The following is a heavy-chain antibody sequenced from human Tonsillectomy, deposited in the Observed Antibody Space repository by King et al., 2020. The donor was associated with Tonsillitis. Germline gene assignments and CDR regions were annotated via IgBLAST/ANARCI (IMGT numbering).Heavy chain of an antibody. CDR2: INAYNGHT. J-gene: IGHJ3*02. Sequence: QLVQSGAEVKKPGASVKVSCKTSGYTFLIYGISWVRQAPGQGLEWMGWINAYNGHTNYAQKLQDRVTMTTDTSTSTAYMELRRLRSDDTAVYYCARNYYKDYRVSFFDIWGQGTMVTVSS. V-gene: IGHV1-18*01. CDR1: GYTFLIYG. D-gene: IGHD3-10*01. CDR3: ARNYYKDYRVSFFDI.